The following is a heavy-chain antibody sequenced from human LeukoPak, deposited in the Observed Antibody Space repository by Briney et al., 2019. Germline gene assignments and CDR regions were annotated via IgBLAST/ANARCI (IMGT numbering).Heavy chain of an antibody. D-gene: IGHD3-10*01. J-gene: IGHJ6*03. V-gene: IGHV3-43D*03. CDR1: GFTFDDYA. Sequence: PGGSLRLSCAASGFTFDDYAMHWVRQAPGKGLEWVSLISWDGGSTYYADSVKGRFTISRDNSKNSLYLQMNSLRAEDTALYYCAKDGYYYGSGSSAWGYYYYMDVWGKGTTVTVSS. CDR2: ISWDGGST. CDR3: AKDGYYYGSGSSAWGYYYYMDV.